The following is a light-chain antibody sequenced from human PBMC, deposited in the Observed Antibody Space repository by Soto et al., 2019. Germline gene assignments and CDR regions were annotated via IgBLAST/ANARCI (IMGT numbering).Light chain of an antibody. CDR1: SSDVGAYNY. CDR3: SSYADNYSYV. J-gene: IGLJ1*01. Sequence: QSVLTQPRSVSGSPGQSVTISCTGTSSDVGAYNYVSWYQQHPGKAPKLMTYDVSKRPSGVPDRFSGSKSGNTASLTISGLQAEDEADYYCSSYADNYSYVFGTGTKVTVL. CDR2: DVS. V-gene: IGLV2-11*01.